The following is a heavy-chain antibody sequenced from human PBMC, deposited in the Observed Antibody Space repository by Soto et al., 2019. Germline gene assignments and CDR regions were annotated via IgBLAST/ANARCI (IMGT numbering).Heavy chain of an antibody. CDR2: IYYSGST. CDR1: GGSISSYY. J-gene: IGHJ4*02. V-gene: IGHV4-59*08. CDR3: ARHGSKTTIFGY. D-gene: IGHD3-3*01. Sequence: SETLSLTCTVSGGSISSYYWSWIRQPPGKGLEWIGYIYYSGSTNYNPSLKSRVTISVDTSKNQFSLKLSSVTAADTAVYYCARHGSKTTIFGYWGQGTLVTVSS.